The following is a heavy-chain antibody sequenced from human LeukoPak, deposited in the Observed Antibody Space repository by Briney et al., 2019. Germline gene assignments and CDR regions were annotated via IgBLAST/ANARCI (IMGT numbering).Heavy chain of an antibody. V-gene: IGHV1-46*01. CDR2: INPSGGST. D-gene: IGHD6-6*01. CDR3: ARAYSSSSPFDY. J-gene: IGHJ4*02. CDR1: GYIFTSHY. Sequence: GAPVKVSCKASGYIFTSHYMHWVRQAPGQGLEWMGMINPSGGSTSYAQKFQGRVTMTRDTSTSTVYLELSSLRSEDTAVYYCARAYSSSSPFDYWGQGTLVTVSS.